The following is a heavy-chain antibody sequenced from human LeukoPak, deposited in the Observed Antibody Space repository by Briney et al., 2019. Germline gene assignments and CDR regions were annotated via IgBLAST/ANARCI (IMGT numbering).Heavy chain of an antibody. CDR2: ISSGTTTI. Sequence: GWSLRLSCAASGFSVRSNYMSWLRQAPGKGMEWVSYISSGTTTIYYADSVKGRFTISRDNAKNSLFLQMNSLRAEDTAVYFCARRYCSSTSCTLDYWGQGTLVTVSS. CDR1: GFSVRSNY. V-gene: IGHV3-48*04. D-gene: IGHD2-2*01. CDR3: ARRYCSSTSCTLDY. J-gene: IGHJ4*02.